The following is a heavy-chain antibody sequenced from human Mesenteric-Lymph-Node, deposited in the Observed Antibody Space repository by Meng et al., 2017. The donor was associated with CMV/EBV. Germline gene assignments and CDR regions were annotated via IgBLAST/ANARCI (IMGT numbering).Heavy chain of an antibody. D-gene: IGHD3-22*01. Sequence: GESLKISCAASGFTFSSYSMNWVRQAPGKGLEWVSYISSSSSTIYYADSVKGRFTISRDNSRNTLYLQMHSLGGEDTAVYFCAREVYDSGFDYWGQGTLVTVSS. CDR1: GFTFSSYS. CDR3: AREVYDSGFDY. J-gene: IGHJ4*02. V-gene: IGHV3-48*04. CDR2: ISSSSSTI.